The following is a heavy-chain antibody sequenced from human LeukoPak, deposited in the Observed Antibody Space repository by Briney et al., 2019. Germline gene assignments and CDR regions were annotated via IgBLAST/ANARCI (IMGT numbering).Heavy chain of an antibody. J-gene: IGHJ3*02. D-gene: IGHD3-22*01. CDR1: GGSISSSNW. V-gene: IGHV4-4*02. CDR3: ARDCRENYYDSSDAFDI. CDR2: IYHSGST. Sequence: PSETLSLTCTVSGGSISSSNWWSWVRQPPGKGLEWIGEIYHSGSTNYNPSLKSRVTISVDKSKNQFPLKLSSVTAADTAVYYCARDCRENYYDSSDAFDIWGQGTMVTVSS.